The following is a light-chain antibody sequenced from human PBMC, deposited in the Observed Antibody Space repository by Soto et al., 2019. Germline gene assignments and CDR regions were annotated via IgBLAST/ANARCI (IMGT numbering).Light chain of an antibody. CDR3: QQYNSYSWT. CDR2: GAS. Sequence: EIVLTQSPATLSVSPGERATLSCRASQSVSSNLAWYQQTPGQAPRLLIYGASTRATGIPARFSGSGSGTEFTLTISSLQPDDFATYYCQQYNSYSWTFGQGTKVDIK. CDR1: QSVSSN. V-gene: IGKV3-15*01. J-gene: IGKJ1*01.